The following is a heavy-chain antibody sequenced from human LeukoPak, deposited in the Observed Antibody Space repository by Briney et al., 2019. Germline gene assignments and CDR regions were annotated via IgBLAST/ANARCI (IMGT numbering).Heavy chain of an antibody. Sequence: PGGSLRLSCAASGFTFSDHYMDWVRQAPRQGLEWVGRSRNKANSYTTEYAASVKGRFTISRDVSKDSLYLQMNSLKTEDTAVYYCARAGLVVVTAKKSDAFDVWGQGTMVTVSS. J-gene: IGHJ3*01. D-gene: IGHD2-21*02. V-gene: IGHV3-72*01. CDR3: ARAGLVVVTAKKSDAFDV. CDR1: GFTFSDHY. CDR2: SRNKANSYTT.